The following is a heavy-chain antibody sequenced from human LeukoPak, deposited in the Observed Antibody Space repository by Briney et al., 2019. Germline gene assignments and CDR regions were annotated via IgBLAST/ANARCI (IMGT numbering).Heavy chain of an antibody. CDR1: GYTFTGYY. V-gene: IGHV1-2*02. J-gene: IGHJ4*02. CDR3: ARAAMDTYFDY. CDR2: INPNSGGT. D-gene: IGHD5-18*01. Sequence: WASVKVSCKASGYTFTGYYMHWVRQTPGQGLEWMGWINPNSGGTNYAQKFQGRVTMTRDTSISTAYMELSRLRPDDTAVYYCARAAMDTYFDYWGQGTLVTVSS.